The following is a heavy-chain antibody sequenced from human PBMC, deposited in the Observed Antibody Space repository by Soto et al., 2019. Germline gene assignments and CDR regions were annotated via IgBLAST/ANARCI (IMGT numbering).Heavy chain of an antibody. CDR3: ARQDCSGGNCGLGTSDF. D-gene: IGHD2-15*01. V-gene: IGHV4-59*08. J-gene: IGHJ4*02. CDR1: GGSFSSYY. Sequence: SETLSLTCTVSGGSFSSYYWSWIRQPPGKGLEWIGYIYYTGSTNYNPSLKSRVTISVDTSKNQFSLNLSSVTAADTAVYYCARQDCSGGNCGLGTSDFWGQGTLVTVSS. CDR2: IYYTGST.